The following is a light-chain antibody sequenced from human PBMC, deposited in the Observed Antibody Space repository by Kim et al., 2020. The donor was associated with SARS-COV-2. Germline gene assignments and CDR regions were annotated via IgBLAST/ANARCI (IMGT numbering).Light chain of an antibody. CDR3: SSYTNTNTVYV. V-gene: IGLV2-14*03. Sequence: QSVTVSCTGSSSDVGAYDSVSWYQQYPGKAPRLLIYDVNNRPPEVSVRFSGSKSGNTASLTISGLQGWDEADYHCSSYTNTNTVYVFGTGTKVTVL. J-gene: IGLJ1*01. CDR2: DVN. CDR1: SSDVGAYDS.